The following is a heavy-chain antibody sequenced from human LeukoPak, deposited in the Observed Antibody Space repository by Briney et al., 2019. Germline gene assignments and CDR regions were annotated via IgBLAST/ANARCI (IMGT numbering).Heavy chain of an antibody. CDR3: ARREAAYFDY. D-gene: IGHD6-13*01. Sequence: PSETLPLTCTVSGGSISSYYWSWIRQPPGKGLEWIGSIYYSGSTYYNPSLKSRVTISVDTSKNQFSLKLSSVTAADTAVYYCARREAAYFDYWGQGTLVTVSS. J-gene: IGHJ4*02. CDR2: IYYSGST. CDR1: GGSISSYY. V-gene: IGHV4-59*05.